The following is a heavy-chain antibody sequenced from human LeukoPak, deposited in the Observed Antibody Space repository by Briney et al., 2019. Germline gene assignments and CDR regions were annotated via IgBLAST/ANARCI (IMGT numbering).Heavy chain of an antibody. D-gene: IGHD3-22*01. CDR1: GYTFTSYG. CDR3: ARLPDYYDSSWFDP. V-gene: IGHV1-18*01. CDR2: ISAYNGNT. J-gene: IGHJ5*02. Sequence: ASVKVSCKASGYTFTSYGISWVRQAPGQGLEWMGWISAYNGNTNYAQKLQGRVTMTTDISTSTAYMELRSLRSDDTAVYYCARLPDYYDSSWFDPWGQGTLVTVSS.